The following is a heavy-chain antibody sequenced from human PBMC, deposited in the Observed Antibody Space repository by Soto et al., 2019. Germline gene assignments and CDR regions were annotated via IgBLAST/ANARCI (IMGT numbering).Heavy chain of an antibody. CDR3: AKDMGQWTSLYYYYYGMDV. Sequence: XGCLRLTCAASGFSVSSYGVHGVRQAPGKGLEWVAVISYDGSNKYYADSVKGRFTISRDNSKNTLYLQMNSLRAEDTAVYYCAKDMGQWTSLYYYYYGMDVWGQGTTVTVSS. J-gene: IGHJ6*02. CDR1: GFSVSSYG. D-gene: IGHD6-19*01. V-gene: IGHV3-30*18. CDR2: ISYDGSNK.